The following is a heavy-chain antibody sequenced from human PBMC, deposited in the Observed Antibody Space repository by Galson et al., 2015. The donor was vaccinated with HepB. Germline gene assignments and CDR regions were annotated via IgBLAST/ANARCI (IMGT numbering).Heavy chain of an antibody. Sequence: SLRLSCAASGFTFSSYAMSWVRQAPGKGLEWVSAISGSGGSTYYADSVKGRFTISRDNSKNTLYLQMNSLRAEDTAVYYCATRNSSYYYDSKGAFDIWGQGTMVTVSS. CDR3: ATRNSSYYYDSKGAFDI. V-gene: IGHV3-23*01. CDR1: GFTFSSYA. D-gene: IGHD3-22*01. CDR2: ISGSGGST. J-gene: IGHJ3*02.